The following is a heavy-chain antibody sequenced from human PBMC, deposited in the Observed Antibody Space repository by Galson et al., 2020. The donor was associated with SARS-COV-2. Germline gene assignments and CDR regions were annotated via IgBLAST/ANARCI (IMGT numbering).Heavy chain of an antibody. J-gene: IGHJ6*02. Sequence: GESLKISCAASGFTFSSYGMHWVRQAPGKGLEWVAVISYDGSNKYYADSVKGRFTISRDNSKNTLYLQMNTLRAEDTAVYYCARELLDGMDGWGQGTTVTVSS. D-gene: IGHD2-15*01. CDR1: GFTFSSYG. V-gene: IGHV3-30*03. CDR3: ARELLDGMDG. CDR2: ISYDGSNK.